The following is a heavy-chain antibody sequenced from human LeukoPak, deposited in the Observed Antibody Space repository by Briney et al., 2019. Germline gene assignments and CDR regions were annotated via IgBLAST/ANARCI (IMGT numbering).Heavy chain of an antibody. J-gene: IGHJ4*02. CDR1: GDSVSSNLVT. CDR3: ARVRSGIFEY. CDR2: TYYRSKWSN. D-gene: IGHD3-10*01. V-gene: IGHV6-1*01. Sequence: SQTLSLTCAISGDSVSSNLVTWNWIRQSPSRGLEWLGRTYYRSKWSNDYADSVKSRITINPDTSKNQFSLQLNSVTPEDTAVYYCARVRSGIFEYWGQGTLVPVSS.